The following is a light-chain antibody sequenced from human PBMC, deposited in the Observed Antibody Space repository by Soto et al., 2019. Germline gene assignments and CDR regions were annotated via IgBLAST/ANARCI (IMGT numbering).Light chain of an antibody. V-gene: IGLV1-47*01. J-gene: IGLJ7*01. CDR3: ATWDDSLRGAV. Sequence: QSALTQPPSASGTPGQRVTISCSGSSSNIGSNYVYWYQQLPGTAPKLLIYRNNQRPSGVPDRFSGSKSGTSASLAISGLRSEDEADYYCATWDDSLRGAVFGGGTQLTVL. CDR1: SSNIGSNY. CDR2: RNN.